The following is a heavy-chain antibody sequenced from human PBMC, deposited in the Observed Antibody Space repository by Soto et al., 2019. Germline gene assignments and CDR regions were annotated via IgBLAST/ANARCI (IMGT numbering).Heavy chain of an antibody. CDR3: ARQKDPHYYGMDV. Sequence: SETLSLTCAVSGGSISNYYWSWIRQAPGRGLEWIGYIYHSGITSYIPSLKSRVTISVDTSKNQFSLRLSFVTAADTAVYYCARQKDPHYYGMDVWGQGSAVTVSS. CDR1: GGSISNYY. V-gene: IGHV4-59*08. CDR2: IYHSGIT. J-gene: IGHJ6*02.